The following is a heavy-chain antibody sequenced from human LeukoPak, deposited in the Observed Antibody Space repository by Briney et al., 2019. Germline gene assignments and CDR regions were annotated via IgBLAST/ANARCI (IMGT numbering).Heavy chain of an antibody. D-gene: IGHD3-3*01. CDR3: ARALYDFWSGYSGDAFDI. Sequence: GGSLRLSFAASGFTFSSYSMNWVRQAPGKGLEWVSYISSSSSTIYYADSVKGRFTISRDNAKNSLYLQMNSLRDEDTAVYYCARALYDFWSGYSGDAFDIWGQGTMVTVSS. V-gene: IGHV3-48*02. J-gene: IGHJ3*02. CDR1: GFTFSSYS. CDR2: ISSSSSTI.